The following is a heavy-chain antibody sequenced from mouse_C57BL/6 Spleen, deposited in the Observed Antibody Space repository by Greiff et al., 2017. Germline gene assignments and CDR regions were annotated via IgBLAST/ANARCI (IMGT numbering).Heavy chain of an antibody. D-gene: IGHD1-1*01. V-gene: IGHV5-17*01. CDR2: ISSGSSTI. J-gene: IGHJ2*01. CDR1: GFTFSDYG. Sequence: DVKLVESGGGLVKPGGSLKLSCAASGFTFSDYGMHWVRQAPEKGLEWVAYISSGSSTIYYADTVKGRFTISRDNAKNTLFLQMTSLRSEDTAMYYCARNYGSSYDDWGQGTTLTVSS. CDR3: ARNYGSSYDD.